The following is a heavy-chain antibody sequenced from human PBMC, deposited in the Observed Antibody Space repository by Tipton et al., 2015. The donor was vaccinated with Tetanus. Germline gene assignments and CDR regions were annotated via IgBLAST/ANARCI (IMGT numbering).Heavy chain of an antibody. Sequence: SLRLSCAASGFMFDDYYMTWIRQAPGKRLEWVSYISNSGDAIYYADSAKGRFTFSRDNARNSVYLQMNSLRADDTAVYYCARGGSRYCTGISCYLDYWGQGTLVTVSS. CDR1: GFMFDDYY. CDR3: ARGGSRYCTGISCYLDY. V-gene: IGHV3-11*01. J-gene: IGHJ4*02. D-gene: IGHD2-8*02. CDR2: ISNSGDAI.